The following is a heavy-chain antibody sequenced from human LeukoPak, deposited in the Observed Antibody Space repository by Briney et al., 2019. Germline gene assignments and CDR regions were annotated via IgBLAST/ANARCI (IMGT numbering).Heavy chain of an antibody. J-gene: IGHJ4*02. Sequence: GESLKISCKGSGYSFTNYWIGWVRQMPGKGLEWMGIIYPGDSDTRYSPSFQGQDTISADKSISTAYLQWSSLKASDTAMYYCARFSVAVAGGFDYWGQGTLVTVSS. CDR1: GYSFTNYW. CDR3: ARFSVAVAGGFDY. V-gene: IGHV5-51*01. D-gene: IGHD6-19*01. CDR2: IYPGDSDT.